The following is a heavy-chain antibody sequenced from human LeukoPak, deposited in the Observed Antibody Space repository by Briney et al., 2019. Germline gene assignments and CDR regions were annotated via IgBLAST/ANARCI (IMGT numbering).Heavy chain of an antibody. CDR2: IVVGSGNT. V-gene: IGHV1-58*01. CDR1: GFTFTKSA. J-gene: IGHJ6*02. D-gene: IGHD4-11*01. Sequence: SVKVSCKASGFTFTKSALQWVRQARGHRLEWIGWIVVGSGNTDYAQKFQERVTITRDMFTSTAYMELSSLRSEDTAVYYCAAGLRGPTVTGKYYYYGMDVWGQGTTVTVSS. CDR3: AAGLRGPTVTGKYYYYGMDV.